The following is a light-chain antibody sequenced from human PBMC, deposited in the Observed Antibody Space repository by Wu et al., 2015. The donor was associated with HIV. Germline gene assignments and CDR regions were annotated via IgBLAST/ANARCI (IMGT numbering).Light chain of an antibody. CDR3: QQSFGIPYT. V-gene: IGKV1-39*01. J-gene: IGKJ2*01. CDR2: TAS. CDR1: QHIWNF. Sequence: DIQMTQSPSSLSASVGDRVSITCRTSQHIWNFLNWYQQKPGKVPKLLIHTASTLQTGVPSRFSGSGSGTNSLSPSVVCSLTILQLTSVQQSFGIPYTFGLGDQTRD.